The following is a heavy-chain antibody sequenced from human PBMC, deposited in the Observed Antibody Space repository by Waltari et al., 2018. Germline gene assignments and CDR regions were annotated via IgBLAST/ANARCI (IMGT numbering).Heavy chain of an antibody. V-gene: IGHV3-53*01. CDR2: IYSGGST. CDR1: GFTVSSNY. J-gene: IGHJ6*02. D-gene: IGHD5-18*01. Sequence: EVQLVESGGGLIQPGGSLRLSCAASGFTVSSNYMSWVRQAPGKGLEWVSVIYSGGSTYYAESVKGRFTISRDNSKNTLDLQMNSLRAEDTAVYYCARLGIQPCWRDYYYGMDVWGQGTTVTVSS. CDR3: ARLGIQPCWRDYYYGMDV.